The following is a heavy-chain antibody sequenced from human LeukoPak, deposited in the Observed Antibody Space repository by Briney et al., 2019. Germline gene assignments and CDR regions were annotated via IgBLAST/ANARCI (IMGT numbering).Heavy chain of an antibody. J-gene: IGHJ4*02. CDR1: GFGFSDYG. V-gene: IGHV3-33*06. CDR3: AKDIQRGFDYTNSLDY. CDR2: IWSDATNQ. D-gene: IGHD4-11*01. Sequence: TGGSLRLSCAASGFGFSDYGMHWVRQAPGKGLEWVAVIWSDATNQYYADSVRGRFAISRDDSTSMVYLQMNSLRAEDTAVYFCAKDIQRGFDYTNSLDYWGQGTLVTVSS.